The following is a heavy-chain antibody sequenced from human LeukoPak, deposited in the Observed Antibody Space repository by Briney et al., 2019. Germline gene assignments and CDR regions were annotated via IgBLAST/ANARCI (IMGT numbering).Heavy chain of an antibody. D-gene: IGHD6-13*01. J-gene: IGHJ4*02. V-gene: IGHV4-59*01. Sequence: SETLSLTCTVSGASINNYYWSWIRQPPGKGLEWIGCNYDSGSTDYNPSLKSRVTISVDTSKNQFSLKLSSVTAADTAMYYCARTSSSWLWGQGTLVTVSS. CDR2: NYDSGST. CDR3: ARTSSSWL. CDR1: GASINNYY.